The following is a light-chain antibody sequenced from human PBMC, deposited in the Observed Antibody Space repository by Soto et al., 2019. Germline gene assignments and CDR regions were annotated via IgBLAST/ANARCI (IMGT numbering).Light chain of an antibody. J-gene: IGKJ1*01. CDR3: QQYNDWPLT. Sequence: EIVMTQSPVTLSVSPGERVTLSCRASQSVSSNLAWYQQKPGQAPSLLIYGAFTRATGIPARFSGTESGTEFTLTISSLQSEDFALYYCQQYNDWPLTFAQGTKVDI. CDR1: QSVSSN. CDR2: GAF. V-gene: IGKV3-15*01.